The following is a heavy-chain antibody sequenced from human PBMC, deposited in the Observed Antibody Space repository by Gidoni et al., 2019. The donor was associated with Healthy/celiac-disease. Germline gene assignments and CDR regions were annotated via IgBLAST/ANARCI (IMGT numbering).Heavy chain of an antibody. V-gene: IGHV3-21*01. D-gene: IGHD6-19*01. J-gene: IGHJ3*02. CDR1: GFTFSSYS. CDR3: ARVRSVYSSGWYTDAFDI. CDR2: ISSSSSYI. Sequence: EVQLVESGGGLVKPGGSLRLSCAASGFTFSSYSMNWVRQAPGKGLEWVSSISSSSSYIYYADSVKGRFTISRDNAKNSLYLQMNSLRAEDTAVYYCARVRSVYSSGWYTDAFDIWGQGTMVTVSS.